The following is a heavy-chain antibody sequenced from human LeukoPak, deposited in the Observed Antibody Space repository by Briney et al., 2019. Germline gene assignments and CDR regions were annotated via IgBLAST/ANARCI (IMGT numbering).Heavy chain of an antibody. CDR3: AKLTTS. CDR2: TVGGGDGT. D-gene: IGHD4-11*01. Sequence: AGGSLRLPCQASGFPLSSPSLAWAPRPPGKGLEWVAVTVGGGDGTYYADSVKGRFTISRDNSNNTLYLQMNSLRAEDTAVYYCAKLTTSWGQGTLVTVSS. V-gene: IGHV3-23*01. J-gene: IGHJ4*02. CDR1: GFPLSSPS.